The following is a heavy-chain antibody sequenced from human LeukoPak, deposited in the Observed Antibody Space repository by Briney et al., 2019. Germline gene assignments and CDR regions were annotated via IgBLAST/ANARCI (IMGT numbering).Heavy chain of an antibody. J-gene: IGHJ4*02. V-gene: IGHV1-2*02. CDR1: GYTFTGYY. CDR2: INLNSGGT. Sequence: GASVKVSCKASGYTFTGYYMHWVRQAPGQGLEWMGWINLNSGGTNYAQKFQGRVTMTRDTSISTAYMELSRLRSDDTAVYYCARSYKGVVELDYWGQGTLVTVSS. CDR3: ARSYKGVVELDY. D-gene: IGHD3-22*01.